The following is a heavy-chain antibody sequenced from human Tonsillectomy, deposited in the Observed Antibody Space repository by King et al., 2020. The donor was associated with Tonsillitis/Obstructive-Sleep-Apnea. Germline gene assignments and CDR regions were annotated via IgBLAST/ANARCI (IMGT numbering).Heavy chain of an antibody. CDR1: GGSISSYY. CDR3: ARDGTEDYDFWSGYPSLLGY. D-gene: IGHD3-3*01. Sequence: QLQESGPGLVKPSETLSLTCTVSGGSISSYYWSWIRQPPGKGLEWIGYIYYSGSTNYNPSLKCRVTISVDTSKNQFSLKLSSVTAADTAVYYCARDGTEDYDFWSGYPSLLGYWGQGTLVTVSS. J-gene: IGHJ4*02. V-gene: IGHV4-59*01. CDR2: IYYSGST.